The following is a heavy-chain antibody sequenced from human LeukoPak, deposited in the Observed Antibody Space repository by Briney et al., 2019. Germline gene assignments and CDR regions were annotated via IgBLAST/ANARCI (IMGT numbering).Heavy chain of an antibody. CDR1: GGSISSYY. D-gene: IGHD2-2*01. V-gene: IGHV4-59*12. J-gene: IGHJ6*03. CDR2: IYYSGST. Sequence: SETLSLTCTVSGGSISSYYWSWLRQPPGKGLEWIGYIYYSGSTNYNPSLKSRVTISVDTSKNQFSLKLSSVTAADTAVYYCAREAVVPAAMHYYYYMDVWGKGTTVTISS. CDR3: AREAVVPAAMHYYYYMDV.